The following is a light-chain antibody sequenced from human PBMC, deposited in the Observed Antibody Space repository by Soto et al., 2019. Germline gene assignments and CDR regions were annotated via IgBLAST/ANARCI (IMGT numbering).Light chain of an antibody. CDR1: QSVLYSSDNSNF. CDR2: WAS. J-gene: IGKJ2*01. V-gene: IGKV4-1*01. CDR3: QQYFTTPYT. Sequence: DIVMTQSPDSLAVSLGERATINCKSSQSVLYSSDNSNFLAWYQQRPGQPPKLLIYWASTRESGVPDRFSGSGSGTDFTLNISSLQAEDVAVYYCQQYFTTPYTFGQGTKLEIK.